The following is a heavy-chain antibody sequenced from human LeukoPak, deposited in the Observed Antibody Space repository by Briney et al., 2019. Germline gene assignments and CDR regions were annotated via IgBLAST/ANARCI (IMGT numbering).Heavy chain of an antibody. Sequence: ASVKVSCKVSGYTLTELSMHWVRQAPGKGLEWMGGFDPEDGETIYAQKFQGRVTMTEDTSTYKAYMELSSLRSEDTAVYYCATRGGVGYAFDIWGQGTMVTVSS. J-gene: IGHJ3*02. CDR2: FDPEDGET. CDR3: ATRGGVGYAFDI. D-gene: IGHD3-16*01. V-gene: IGHV1-24*01. CDR1: GYTLTELS.